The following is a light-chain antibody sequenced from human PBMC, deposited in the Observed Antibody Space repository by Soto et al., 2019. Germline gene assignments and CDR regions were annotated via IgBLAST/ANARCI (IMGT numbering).Light chain of an antibody. V-gene: IGKV3-20*01. CDR2: SAS. J-gene: IGKJ5*01. CDR1: QSVSGDY. CDR3: HQYGSSPIT. Sequence: EVVLTQSRCALCSSLGEKSTLSCRPSQSVSGDYLAWYQQKPGQAPRLLIYSASLKPAGIPDRFSGSGSATDFTLTISRLEPEDFALFYCHQYGSSPITFGQGTRLDIK.